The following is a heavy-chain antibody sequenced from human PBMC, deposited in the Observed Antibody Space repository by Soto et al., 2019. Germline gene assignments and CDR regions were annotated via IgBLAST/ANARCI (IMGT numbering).Heavy chain of an antibody. CDR3: ASCPLYNWNDLVYFDY. V-gene: IGHV4-4*02. CDR2: IYHSGST. Sequence: SETLSLTCAVSSGSISSSNWWSWVRQPPGKGLEWIGEIYHSGSTNYNPSLKSRVTISVDKSKNQFSLKLSSVTAADTAVYYCASCPLYNWNDLVYFDYWGQGTLVTVSS. CDR1: SGSISSSNW. D-gene: IGHD1-20*01. J-gene: IGHJ4*02.